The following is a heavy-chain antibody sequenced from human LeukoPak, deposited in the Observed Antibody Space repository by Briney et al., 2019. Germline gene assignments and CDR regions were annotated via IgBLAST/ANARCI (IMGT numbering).Heavy chain of an antibody. CDR1: GYTFTSYA. D-gene: IGHD5-12*01. CDR2: INTNTGNP. Sequence: ASVKVSCKASGYTFTSYAINWVRQAPGQGLEWMGWINTNTGNPTYAQDFTGRFVFTFDTSASTAYLQISSLKAEDTAVYYCARGPSGLRPPSYYYYMDVWGKGATVTVSS. V-gene: IGHV7-4-1*02. CDR3: ARGPSGLRPPSYYYYMDV. J-gene: IGHJ6*03.